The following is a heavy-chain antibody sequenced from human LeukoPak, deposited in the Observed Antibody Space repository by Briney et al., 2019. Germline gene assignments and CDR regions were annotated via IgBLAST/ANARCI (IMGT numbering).Heavy chain of an antibody. CDR2: IIPIFGTA. CDR3: AIPGHRVRGVITHYYYYYYMDV. CDR1: GGTFSSYA. V-gene: IGHV1-69*05. Sequence: ASVKVSCKASGGTFSSYAISWVRQAPGQGLEWMGGIIPIFGTANYAQKFQGRVTITTDESTSTAYMELSSLGSEDTAVYYCAIPGHRVRGVITHYYYYYYMDVWGKGTTVTVSS. D-gene: IGHD3-10*01. J-gene: IGHJ6*03.